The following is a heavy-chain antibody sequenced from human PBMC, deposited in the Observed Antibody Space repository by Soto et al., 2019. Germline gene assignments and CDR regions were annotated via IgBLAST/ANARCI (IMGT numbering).Heavy chain of an antibody. CDR3: AKDMEGSYGPGPLDY. CDR2: ICYDGSIT. CDR1: GFTFSSYA. J-gene: IGHJ4*02. V-gene: IGHV3-43*02. Sequence: GGSLRLSCAASGFTFSSYAMHWVRQAPGKGLKWVALICYDGSITYYADSVKGRFTISRDNCKNSLYLQMYSLRTEDTALYYCAKDMEGSYGPGPLDYWGQGTLVTVSS. D-gene: IGHD5-18*01.